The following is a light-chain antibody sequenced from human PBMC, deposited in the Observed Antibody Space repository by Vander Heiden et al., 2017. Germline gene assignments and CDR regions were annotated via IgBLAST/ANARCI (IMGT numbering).Light chain of an antibody. Sequence: SYELPQPPSVSVSPGQTASLTCTGDKLGDKYACWYQQNPGQSPVLVIYQDSKRPSGIPERFSGSTSGNTATLTISGTQAMDEADYYCQAWDSSTVVFGGGTKLTVL. V-gene: IGLV3-1*01. CDR3: QAWDSSTVV. CDR1: KLGDKY. J-gene: IGLJ2*01. CDR2: QDS.